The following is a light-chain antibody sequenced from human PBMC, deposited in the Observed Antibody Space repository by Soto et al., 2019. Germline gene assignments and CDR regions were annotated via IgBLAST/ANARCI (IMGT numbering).Light chain of an antibody. J-gene: IGLJ1*01. Sequence: QSVLTQPPSASGTPGQRVTISCSGSSSNIGSDFVYWYQQLPGTAPKLLIYHNYQRPSGVPDRFSGSKSGTSGSLAISDLRSEDEADYYCSAWDDSLSAYVFGAATKVTVL. CDR1: SSNIGSDF. V-gene: IGLV1-47*01. CDR2: HNY. CDR3: SAWDDSLSAYV.